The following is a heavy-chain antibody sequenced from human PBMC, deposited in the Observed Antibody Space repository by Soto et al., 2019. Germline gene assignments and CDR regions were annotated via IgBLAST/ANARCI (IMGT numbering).Heavy chain of an antibody. CDR1: GFSLSTSGVG. CDR3: AHRRGSSWSDAFDI. D-gene: IGHD6-13*01. J-gene: IGHJ3*02. V-gene: IGHV2-5*02. CDR2: IYWDDDK. Sequence: QITLKESGPTLVKPTQTLTLTCTFSGFSLSTSGVGVGWIRQPPGKALEWLALIYWDDDKRYSPSLKSRLTITKDTSKTQVVLTMTNMDPVDTARYYCAHRRGSSWSDAFDIWGQGTMVTVSS.